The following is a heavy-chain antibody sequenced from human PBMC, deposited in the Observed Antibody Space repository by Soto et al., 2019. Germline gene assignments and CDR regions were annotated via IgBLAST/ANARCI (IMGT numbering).Heavy chain of an antibody. CDR2: TYYRSKWYN. CDR3: ARAYGGNDDSFDI. CDR1: GDSVSSNSAA. J-gene: IGHJ3*02. Sequence: SLTLSLTCAISGDSVSSNSAAWNWLRQSPSRGLEWLGRTYYRSKWYNDYAVSVKSRIAINPDTSKNQFYLQLNSVTPEDTAVDYCARAYGGNDDSFDIWGQGTMVTVSS. D-gene: IGHD4-17*01. V-gene: IGHV6-1*01.